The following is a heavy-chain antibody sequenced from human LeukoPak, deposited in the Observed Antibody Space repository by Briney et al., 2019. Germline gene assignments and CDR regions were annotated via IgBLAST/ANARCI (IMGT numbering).Heavy chain of an antibody. CDR2: INPNSGGT. D-gene: IGHD3-22*01. J-gene: IGHJ4*02. Sequence: GASVKVSCKASGYTFTGYYMHCVRQAPGQGLEWMGWINPNSGGTNYAQKFQGRVTMTRDTSISTAYMELSRLRSDDTAVYYCAKPHYYYDSSGYGYWGQGTLVTVSS. CDR3: AKPHYYYDSSGYGY. V-gene: IGHV1-2*02. CDR1: GYTFTGYY.